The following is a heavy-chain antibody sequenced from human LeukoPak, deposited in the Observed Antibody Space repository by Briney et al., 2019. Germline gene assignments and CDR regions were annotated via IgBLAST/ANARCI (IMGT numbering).Heavy chain of an antibody. CDR1: GFTFSSYS. CDR3: AREDDYGDYNEGG. J-gene: IGHJ4*02. CDR2: ISSSSSYI. V-gene: IGHV3-21*01. D-gene: IGHD4-17*01. Sequence: PGGSLRLSCAASGFTFSSYSMSCVRQAPGKGLEWVSSISSSSSYIYYADSVKGRFTISRDNAKNSLYLQMNRLRAEDTAVYYCAREDDYGDYNEGGWGQGTLVTVSS.